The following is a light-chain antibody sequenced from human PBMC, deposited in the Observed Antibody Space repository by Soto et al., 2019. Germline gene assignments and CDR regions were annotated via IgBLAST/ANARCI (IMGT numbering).Light chain of an antibody. Sequence: QMTQSPSSLSASVGEKIIITCRASRDVGSDVSWYQQKPGQAPKLLIYAASNLYTGVPSRFSGSRSGTEFTPTISSLQPEDFASYYCLQDYGDSWTFGQGTKV. J-gene: IGKJ1*01. V-gene: IGKV1-6*01. CDR1: RDVGSD. CDR2: AAS. CDR3: LQDYGDSWT.